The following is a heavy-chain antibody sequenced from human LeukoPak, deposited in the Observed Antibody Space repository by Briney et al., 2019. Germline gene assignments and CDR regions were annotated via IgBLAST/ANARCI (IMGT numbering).Heavy chain of an antibody. J-gene: IGHJ4*02. CDR3: ARAVGCSSTTCLGFDY. V-gene: IGHV3-21*01. CDR1: GFTFSSYS. Sequence: GGSLRLSXAASGFTFSSYSMTWVHQAPGKGLEWVSYISTSSYTYYADSVKGRFTISRDNAKNSLYLQMNSLRAEDTAVYYCARAVGCSSTTCLGFDYWGQGSLVTVSS. CDR2: ISTSSYT. D-gene: IGHD2-2*01.